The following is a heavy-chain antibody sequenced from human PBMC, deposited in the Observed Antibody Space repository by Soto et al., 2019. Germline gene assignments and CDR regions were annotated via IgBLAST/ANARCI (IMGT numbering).Heavy chain of an antibody. CDR1: GGSISSYY. CDR2: ISTTETT. D-gene: IGHD6-13*01. CDR3: AGNIVAAGRRYYGMDV. Sequence: QVQLQESGPGLVKPSETLSLTCTVSGGSISSYYWSWIRQPAGKGLEWIGRISTTETTNYNPSLMSRVSMSLETSKSQFSLKFSSVTAADAAVYYCAGNIVAAGRRYYGMDVWGQGTTVTVSS. J-gene: IGHJ6*02. V-gene: IGHV4-4*07.